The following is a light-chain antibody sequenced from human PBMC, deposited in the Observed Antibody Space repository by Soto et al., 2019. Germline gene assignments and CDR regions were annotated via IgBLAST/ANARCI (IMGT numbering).Light chain of an antibody. CDR2: DAS. CDR3: QQYHNWPIT. V-gene: IGKV3-15*01. J-gene: IGKJ5*01. CDR1: QSVSSN. Sequence: EIVMTQSPATLSVSPGESATLSCRASQSVSSNLAWHRQKPGQAPRILMYDASTRATGISARFSGSGSGTEFTLTISSLQSEDFAVYYCQQYHNWPITFGQGTRLE.